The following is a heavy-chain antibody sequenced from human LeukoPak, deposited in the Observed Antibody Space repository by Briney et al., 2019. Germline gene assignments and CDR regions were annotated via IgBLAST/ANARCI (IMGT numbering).Heavy chain of an antibody. CDR3: ARXTVDTAMVCDY. V-gene: IGHV3-21*01. CDR2: ISSSSSYI. D-gene: IGHD5-18*01. CDR1: GFTFSSYS. Sequence: PGGSLRLSCAASGFTFSSYSMNWVRQAPGKGPEWVSSISSSSSYIYYADSVKGRFTISRDNAKNSLYLQMNSLRAEDTAVYYCARXTVDTAMVCDYWGQGTLVTVSS. J-gene: IGHJ4*02.